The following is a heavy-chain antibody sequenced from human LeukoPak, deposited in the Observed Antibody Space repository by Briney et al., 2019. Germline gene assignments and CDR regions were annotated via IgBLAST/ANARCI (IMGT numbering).Heavy chain of an antibody. J-gene: IGHJ4*02. CDR3: AKSLGSSGWAIIDY. D-gene: IGHD6-19*01. CDR2: ISSSSSTI. Sequence: GGSLRLSCAASGFTFSSYSMNWVRQAPGKGLEWISYISSSSSTIYYADSVKGRFTISRDNAKNSLYLQMNSLRAEDTAVYYCAKSLGSSGWAIIDYWGQGTLVTVSS. CDR1: GFTFSSYS. V-gene: IGHV3-48*01.